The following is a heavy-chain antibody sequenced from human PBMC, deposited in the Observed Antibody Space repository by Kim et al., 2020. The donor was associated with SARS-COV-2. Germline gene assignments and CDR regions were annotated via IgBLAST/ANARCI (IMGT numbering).Heavy chain of an antibody. CDR3: ARGSIAVAGTIGEFDY. CDR1: GGSISSYY. CDR2: IYYSGST. Sequence: SETLSLTCTVSGGSISSYYWSWIRQPPGKGLEWIGYIYYSGSTNYNPSLKSRVTISVDTSKNQFSLKLSSVTAADTAVYYCARGSIAVAGTIGEFDYWGQGTLVTVSS. D-gene: IGHD6-19*01. V-gene: IGHV4-59*01. J-gene: IGHJ4*02.